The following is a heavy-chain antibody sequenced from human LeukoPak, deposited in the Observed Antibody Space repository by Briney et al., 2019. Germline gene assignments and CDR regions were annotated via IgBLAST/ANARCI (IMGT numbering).Heavy chain of an antibody. CDR3: AELGITMIEGV. J-gene: IGHJ6*04. CDR2: ISDTGATT. V-gene: IGHV3-23*01. Sequence: GGSLRLSCAASGFSFSTYSMSWVRQAPGKGLEWVSVISDTGATTFYADSVKGRFTISRDNSKNTLYLQMSSLRVEDTAVYYCAELGITMIEGVWGKGTTVTISS. CDR1: GFSFSTYS. D-gene: IGHD3-22*01.